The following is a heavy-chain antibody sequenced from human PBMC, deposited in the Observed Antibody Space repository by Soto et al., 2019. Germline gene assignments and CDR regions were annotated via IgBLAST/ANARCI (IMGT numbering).Heavy chain of an antibody. CDR3: VREVGDYDWYFDL. D-gene: IGHD4-17*01. CDR2: ISPHNGNT. CDR1: GYTFTSRG. Sequence: QVQLVQSGPEVKEPGASVKVSCKASGYTFTSRGIYWVRQAPGQGLEWMGWISPHNGNTHYSQSLQARVTLTTDTSASTAYMDLRSLRSDDTAVYYCVREVGDYDWYFDLWSRGTPVTVSS. J-gene: IGHJ2*01. V-gene: IGHV1-18*01.